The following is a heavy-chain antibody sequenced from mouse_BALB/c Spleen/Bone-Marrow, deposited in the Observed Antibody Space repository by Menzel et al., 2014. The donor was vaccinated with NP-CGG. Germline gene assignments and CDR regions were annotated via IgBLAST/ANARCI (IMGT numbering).Heavy chain of an antibody. V-gene: IGHV1-82*01. Sequence: VQLQQSGPELVKPGASVKISCKASGYAFSSSWMNWVKQRPGQGLEWIGRIYPGDGDTNYNGKFKGKATLTADESSSTAYMRLSSLTSVDSAVYFCARGGNYRFDYWGQGTTLTVSS. CDR3: ARGGNYRFDY. D-gene: IGHD2-1*01. J-gene: IGHJ2*01. CDR2: IYPGDGDT. CDR1: GYAFSSSW.